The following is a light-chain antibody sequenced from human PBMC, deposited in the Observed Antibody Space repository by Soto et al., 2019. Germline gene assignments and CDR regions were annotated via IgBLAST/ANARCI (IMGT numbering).Light chain of an antibody. CDR2: AAS. V-gene: IGKV1-17*01. J-gene: IGKJ2*03. Sequence: DIQMTQSPSSLSASVGDRVTITCRASQAIRNDLGWYQQIPGKAPKRLIYAASSLQTGVPSRFSACGSGTEFTLTISRLQPEDFATYYCLQHNSYPYSFGQGTKVEIK. CDR1: QAIRND. CDR3: LQHNSYPYS.